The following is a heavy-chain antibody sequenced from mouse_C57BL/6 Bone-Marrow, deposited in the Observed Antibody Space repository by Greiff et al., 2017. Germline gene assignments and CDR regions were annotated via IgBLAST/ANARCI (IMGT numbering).Heavy chain of an antibody. V-gene: IGHV1-9*01. CDR1: GYTFTGYW. Sequence: QVQLQQSGAELMKPGASVKLSCKATGYTFTGYWIEWVKQRPGHGLEWIGEILPGSGSTNYNEKFKGKATFTADTSSNTAYMQLSSLTTEDSAIDDCERSGTTVVDWYFDVWGTGTTVTVSS. CDR3: ERSGTTVVDWYFDV. D-gene: IGHD1-1*01. CDR2: ILPGSGST. J-gene: IGHJ1*03.